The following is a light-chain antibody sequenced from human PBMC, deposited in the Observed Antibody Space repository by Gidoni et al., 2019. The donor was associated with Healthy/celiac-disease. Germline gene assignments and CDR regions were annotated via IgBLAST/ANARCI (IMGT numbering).Light chain of an antibody. Sequence: EIVLTQSPGTLSLSPGERATLSCSASQSVSSSYLAWYQQKPGQAPRLLISGASSRATGIPDRFSGSGSGXDFTLTISXLXPEXXAVXXXQQYXSSPXXTFGGGTKVEIK. CDR1: QSVSSSY. J-gene: IGKJ4*01. CDR2: GAS. V-gene: IGKV3-20*01. CDR3: QQYXSSPXXT.